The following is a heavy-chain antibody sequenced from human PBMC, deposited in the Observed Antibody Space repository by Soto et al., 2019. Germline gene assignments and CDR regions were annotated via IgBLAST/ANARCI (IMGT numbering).Heavy chain of an antibody. V-gene: IGHV2-5*02. Sequence: QITLKESGPTLVKPTQTLTLTCTFSGFSLRISGVGVGWIRQPPGKALEWLALIYWDDDKRYSPSLKSRLTITKDPPKTQVVLTMTNMDPVDTATYYCAHSATVSDAFDIWGQGTMVTVSS. CDR2: IYWDDDK. CDR3: AHSATVSDAFDI. J-gene: IGHJ3*02. D-gene: IGHD2-15*01. CDR1: GFSLRISGVG.